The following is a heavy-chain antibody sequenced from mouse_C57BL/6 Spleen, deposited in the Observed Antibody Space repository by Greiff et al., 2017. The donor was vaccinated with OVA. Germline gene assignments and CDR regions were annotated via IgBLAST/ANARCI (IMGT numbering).Heavy chain of an antibody. CDR3: VSGSHGGYAMDY. CDR2: IRSKSNNYAT. CDR1: GFSFNTYA. J-gene: IGHJ4*01. V-gene: IGHV10-1*01. Sequence: EVQLVESGGGLVQPKGSLKLSCAASGFSFNTYAMNWVRQAPGKGLEWVARIRSKSNNYATYYADSVKDRFTISRDDSESMLYLQMNNLKTEDTAMYYCVSGSHGGYAMDYWGQGTSVTVSS. D-gene: IGHD3-1*01.